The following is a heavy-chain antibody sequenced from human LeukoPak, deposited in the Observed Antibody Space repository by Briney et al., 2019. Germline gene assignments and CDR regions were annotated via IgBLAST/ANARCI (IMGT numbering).Heavy chain of an antibody. J-gene: IGHJ6*03. CDR3: ATNGYYCMDV. V-gene: IGHV4-4*02. CDR2: IYHSGGT. Sequence: SGTLSLTCAVSGGSISSSTNWWSWVRQPPGKGLEWIGEIYHSGGTNYNPSLKSRITISVDKSQSQFSLKVNSLTAADTAVYYCATNGYYCMDVWGKGTTVTVSS. D-gene: IGHD2-8*01. CDR1: GGSISSSTNW.